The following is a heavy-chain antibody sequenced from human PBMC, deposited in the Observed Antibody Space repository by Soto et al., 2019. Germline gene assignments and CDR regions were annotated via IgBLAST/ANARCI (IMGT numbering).Heavy chain of an antibody. Sequence: GGSLRLSCAASGFTFTNAWMSWVRQAPGKGLEWVGRIKSKTDGGTTEYPAPVKGRFTISRDDSKNTLSLQMDSLKTEDTGLYYCTTVRFVAWLRFFDYWGQGTLVTVSS. J-gene: IGHJ4*02. CDR3: TTVRFVAWLRFFDY. CDR1: GFTFTNAW. CDR2: IKSKTDGGTT. V-gene: IGHV3-15*01. D-gene: IGHD5-12*01.